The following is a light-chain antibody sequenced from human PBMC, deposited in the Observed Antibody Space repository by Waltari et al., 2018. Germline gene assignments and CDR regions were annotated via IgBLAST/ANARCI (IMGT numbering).Light chain of an antibody. CDR3: QQDGGSPPLT. Sequence: IVLTQSPGTLSLSPGERATLSCRTSQSSTSYSLAWYQQKPGQAPRLLISGASSGATGIPDRFSGSGSGTDFTLTISRLEPEDVAVYYCQQDGGSPPLTFGGGTKVEIK. CDR2: GAS. CDR1: QSSTSYS. V-gene: IGKV3-20*01. J-gene: IGKJ4*01.